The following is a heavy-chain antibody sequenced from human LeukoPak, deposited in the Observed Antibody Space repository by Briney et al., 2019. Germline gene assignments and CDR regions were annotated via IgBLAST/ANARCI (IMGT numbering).Heavy chain of an antibody. J-gene: IGHJ1*01. CDR2: IYYSGST. D-gene: IGHD5-12*01. V-gene: IGHV4-39*07. CDR3: ARDYSEELRGYSGYESD. CDR1: GGSISSSSYY. Sequence: SETLSLTCTVSGGSISSSSYYWGWIRQPPGKGLEWIGSIYYSGSTYYNPSLKSRVTISVDTSKNQFSLKLSSVTAADTAVYYCARDYSEELRGYSGYESDWGQGTLVTVSS.